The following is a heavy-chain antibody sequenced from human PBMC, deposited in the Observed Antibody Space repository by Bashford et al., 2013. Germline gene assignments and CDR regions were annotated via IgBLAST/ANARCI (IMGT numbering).Heavy chain of an antibody. Sequence: ASVKGLPARASGYTFTSYGISWVRQAPGQGLEWMGWISAYNGNTNYAQKLQGRVTMTTDTSTSTAYMELRSLRSDDTAVYYCARVMVYGYYYYYYPTWTSGGQRGPTVTGLL. J-gene: IGHJ6*03. V-gene: IGHV1-18*01. CDR1: GYTFTSYG. CDR3: ARVMVYGYYYYYYPTWTS. CDR2: ISAYNGNT. D-gene: IGHD2-8*01.